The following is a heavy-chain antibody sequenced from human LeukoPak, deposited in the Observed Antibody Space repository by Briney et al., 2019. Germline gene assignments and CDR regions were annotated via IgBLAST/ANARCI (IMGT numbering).Heavy chain of an antibody. V-gene: IGHV1-69-2*01. J-gene: IGHJ4*02. CDR2: VDPEDGET. D-gene: IGHD2-2*01. CDR1: GYTFTDYY. Sequence: GATVKISCKASGYTFTDYYMHWVQQAPGKGLEWMGRVDPEDGETIYAEKFQGRVTITADTSTDTAYMELSSLRSEDTAVYYCARDMGPEIAMPTNWGQGTLVTVSS. CDR3: ARDMGPEIAMPTN.